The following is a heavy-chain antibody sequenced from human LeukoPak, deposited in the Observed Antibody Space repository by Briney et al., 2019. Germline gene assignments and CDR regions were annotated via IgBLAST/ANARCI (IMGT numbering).Heavy chain of an antibody. V-gene: IGHV1-8*01. J-gene: IGHJ5*02. CDR3: ARGRTIAARFGFDP. CDR1: GYTFTSYD. CDR2: MNPNSGNT. Sequence: ASVKVSCTASGYTFTSYDINWVRQATGQGLEWMGWMNPNSGNTGYAQKFQGRVTMTRNTSISTAYMELSNLRSEDTAVYYCARGRTIAARFGFDPWGQGTLVTVSS. D-gene: IGHD6-6*01.